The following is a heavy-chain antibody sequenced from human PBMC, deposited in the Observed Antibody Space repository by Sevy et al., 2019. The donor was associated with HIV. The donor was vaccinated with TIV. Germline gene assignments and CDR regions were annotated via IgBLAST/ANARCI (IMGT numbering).Heavy chain of an antibody. CDR3: ARGLLARPRGDYWYFDL. CDR2: ISGSASTTYYGGAA. D-gene: IGHD6-6*01. J-gene: IGHJ2*01. V-gene: IGHV3-23*01. CDR1: GFTFSTYA. Sequence: GGSLRLSCTASGFTFSTYAMSWVRQAPGKGLEWVSGISGSASTTYYGGAAYYADSVKGRFTITRDNAKNTLYLEMNSLRDEDSAVFHCARGLLARPRGDYWYFDLWGWGTLVTVSS.